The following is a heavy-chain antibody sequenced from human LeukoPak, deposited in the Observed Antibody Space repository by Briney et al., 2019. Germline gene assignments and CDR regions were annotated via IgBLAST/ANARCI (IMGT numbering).Heavy chain of an antibody. Sequence: ASVKVSCKASGYTFTSYGISWLRQAPGQGLEWMGWISGYNSKTNYAQKFQRRITMTTDTSTSTAYMELSSLRSDDTAVYYCARSLWLGELDYWGQGTLVTVSS. V-gene: IGHV1-18*01. J-gene: IGHJ4*02. D-gene: IGHD3-10*01. CDR2: ISGYNSKT. CDR3: ARSLWLGELDY. CDR1: GYTFTSYG.